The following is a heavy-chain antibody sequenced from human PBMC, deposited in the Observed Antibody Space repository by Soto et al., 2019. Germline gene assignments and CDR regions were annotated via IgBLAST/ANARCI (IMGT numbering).Heavy chain of an antibody. CDR2: IYPGDSDT. Sequence: GESLKISCKGSGYSFTSYWIGWVRQMPGKGLEWMGIIYPGDSDTRYSPSFQGQVTISADKSISTAYLQWSSLNASDTAMYYCARHLDPYGSGSYYYYYYMDVWGKGTTVTVSS. V-gene: IGHV5-51*01. D-gene: IGHD3-10*01. J-gene: IGHJ6*03. CDR1: GYSFTSYW. CDR3: ARHLDPYGSGSYYYYYYMDV.